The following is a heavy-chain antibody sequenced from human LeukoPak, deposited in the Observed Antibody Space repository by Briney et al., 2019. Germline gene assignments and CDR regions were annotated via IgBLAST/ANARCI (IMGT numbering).Heavy chain of an antibody. D-gene: IGHD1-1*01. CDR1: GYTFTGYY. CDR2: INPNSGGT. CDR3: ARDKGLERRGTFDY. V-gene: IGHV1-2*02. Sequence: ASVKVSCKASGYTFTGYYTHWVRQAPGQGLEWMGWINPNSGGTNYAQKFQGRVTMTRDTSISTAYMELSRLRSDDTAVYYCARDKGLERRGTFDYWGQGTLVTVSS. J-gene: IGHJ4*02.